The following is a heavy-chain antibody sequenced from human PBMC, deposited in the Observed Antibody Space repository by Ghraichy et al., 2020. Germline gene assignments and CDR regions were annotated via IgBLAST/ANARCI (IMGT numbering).Heavy chain of an antibody. CDR1: GFTFSSYA. J-gene: IGHJ4*02. CDR2: ISGSGGST. V-gene: IGHV3-23*01. CDR3: AKGKWLVQQSVEDY. D-gene: IGHD6-19*01. Sequence: GESLNISCAASGFTFSSYAMSWVRQAPGKGLEWVSAISGSGGSTYYADSVKGRFTISRDNSKNTLYLQMNSLRAEDTAVYYCAKGKWLVQQSVEDYWGQGTLVTVSS.